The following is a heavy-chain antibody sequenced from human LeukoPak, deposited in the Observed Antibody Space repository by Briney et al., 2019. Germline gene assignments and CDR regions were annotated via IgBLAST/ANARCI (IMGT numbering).Heavy chain of an antibody. Sequence: ASVKVSCKASGYTFTSYGISWVRQAPGQGLEWMGWISAYNGNTNYAQKLQGRVTMTTDTSTNTAYMEMRSLRADEQAVYYCAREDYYYSSGAHFWGRGTLHTVSS. J-gene: IGHJ1*01. CDR3: AREDYYYSSGAHF. CDR1: GYTFTSYG. CDR2: ISAYNGNT. V-gene: IGHV1-18*01. D-gene: IGHD3-22*01.